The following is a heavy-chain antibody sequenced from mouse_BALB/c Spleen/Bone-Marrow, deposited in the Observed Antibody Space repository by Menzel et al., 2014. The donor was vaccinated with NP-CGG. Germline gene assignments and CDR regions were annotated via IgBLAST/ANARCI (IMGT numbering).Heavy chain of an antibody. V-gene: IGHV5-15*02. CDR1: GFTFSDYG. D-gene: IGHD3-1*01. Sequence: DVKLVESGGGLVQPGGSRKLSCAASGFTFSDYGVAWVRQAPGKGPEWVAFISNLAYSIYYADTVTGRFTISRENAKNTLYLEMSSLRSEDTAMYYCARDRGRYRYFDVWGAGTTVTVSS. CDR3: ARDRGRYRYFDV. J-gene: IGHJ1*01. CDR2: ISNLAYSI.